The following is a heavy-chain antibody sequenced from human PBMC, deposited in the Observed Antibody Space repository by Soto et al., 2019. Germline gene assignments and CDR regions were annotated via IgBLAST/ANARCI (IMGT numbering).Heavy chain of an antibody. CDR1: GDSISSGGFS. J-gene: IGHJ4*02. D-gene: IGHD2-8*02. CDR3: ARDKITGLFDY. V-gene: IGHV4-30-2*01. CDR2: IYHSGTS. Sequence: SETLSLTCAVSGDSISSGGFSWSWIRQPPGKGLEWIGYIYHSGTSFYNPSLKSRVTISVDGSKNQFSLKLTSVTAADTAVYYCARDKITGLFDYWGQRTLVTVSS.